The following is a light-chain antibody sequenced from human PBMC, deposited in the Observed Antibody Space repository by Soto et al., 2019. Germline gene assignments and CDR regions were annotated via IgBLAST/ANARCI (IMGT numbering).Light chain of an antibody. CDR1: SSDVGGYNY. Sequence: QSALTQPASVSGSPGQSTTISCTGTSSDVGGYNYVSWYQHHPGKAPKLMIFDVSNRPSGVSNRFSGSKSGNTASLTISGLQPADEADYYCSSYTTSNTRQIVFGTGTKVTVL. CDR3: SSYTTSNTRQIV. CDR2: DVS. V-gene: IGLV2-14*03. J-gene: IGLJ1*01.